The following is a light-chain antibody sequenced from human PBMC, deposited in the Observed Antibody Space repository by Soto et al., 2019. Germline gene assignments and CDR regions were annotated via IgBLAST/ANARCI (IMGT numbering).Light chain of an antibody. J-gene: IGKJ3*01. Sequence: DIVMTQSPDSLAVSLGERATINCKSSQSDFYSSNNLDYLAWYQQKPGQPPKLLIFWASTRESGVPDRFSGSGSGTDFTLTISSPQAEDVAVYSCQQHYNIPFTFGPGTTVDIK. CDR2: WAS. V-gene: IGKV4-1*01. CDR3: QQHYNIPFT. CDR1: QSDFYSSNNLDY.